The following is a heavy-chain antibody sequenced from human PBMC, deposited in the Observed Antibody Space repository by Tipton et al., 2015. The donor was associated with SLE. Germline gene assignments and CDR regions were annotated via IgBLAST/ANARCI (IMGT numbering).Heavy chain of an antibody. Sequence: AGLVKPSETLSLTCAVYGGSFSGYYWNWIRQPPGKGLEWIGEINHRGTTSYNPSLKSRVTISVDTSKNQFSLKLNSVTAADTAMYYCARNPRGSGWSRGYFKYWGQGTLVTVSS. V-gene: IGHV4-34*01. D-gene: IGHD6-19*01. CDR1: GGSFSGYY. CDR3: ARNPRGSGWSRGYFKY. J-gene: IGHJ1*01. CDR2: INHRGTT.